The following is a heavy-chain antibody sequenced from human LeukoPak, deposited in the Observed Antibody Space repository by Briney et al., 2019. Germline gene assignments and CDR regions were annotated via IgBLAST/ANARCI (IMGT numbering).Heavy chain of an antibody. CDR3: SRAYCSSTSCYDGLFDY. D-gene: IGHD2-2*01. Sequence: GGSLRLSCAASGFTFSSYSMNWVRQAPGKGLEWVSYISSSSSTIYYADSVKGRFTISRDNAKNSLYLQMNSLRAEDTAVYHCSRAYCSSTSCYDGLFDYWGQGTLVTVSS. CDR1: GFTFSSYS. J-gene: IGHJ4*02. V-gene: IGHV3-48*01. CDR2: ISSSSSTI.